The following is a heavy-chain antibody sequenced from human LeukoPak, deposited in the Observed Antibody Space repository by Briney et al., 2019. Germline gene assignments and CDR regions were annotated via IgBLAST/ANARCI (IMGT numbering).Heavy chain of an antibody. CDR2: ITYSGRT. J-gene: IGHJ4*02. D-gene: IGHD6-19*01. CDR3: ARGGVVAGESGVDY. V-gene: IGHV4-59*08. CDR1: GGSISSYY. Sequence: SETLSLTCTVSGGSISSYYWTWIRQPPGKGLEWIGYITYSGRTDYNPSLKSRVTISVDTSKNQFSLKLSSVTAADTAVYYCARGGVVAGESGVDYWGQGTLVTVSS.